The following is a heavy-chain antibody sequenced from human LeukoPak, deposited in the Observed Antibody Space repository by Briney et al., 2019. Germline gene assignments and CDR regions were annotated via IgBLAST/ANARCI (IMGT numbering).Heavy chain of an antibody. CDR3: ARAGHTVSSFDY. Sequence: SETLSLTCAVDGGSFSGYYWSWIRQPPGKRVERIGEINHSGSTNYNPSLKSRVTISVDTSKTQFSLKLSSVTAADTAVYYCARAGHTVSSFDYWGQGTLVTVSS. J-gene: IGHJ4*02. CDR1: GGSFSGYY. D-gene: IGHD4-17*01. V-gene: IGHV4-34*01. CDR2: INHSGST.